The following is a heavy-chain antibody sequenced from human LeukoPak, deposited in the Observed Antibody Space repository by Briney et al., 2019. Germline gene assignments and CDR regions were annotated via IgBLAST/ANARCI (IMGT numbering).Heavy chain of an antibody. CDR2: IIPIFGTA. V-gene: IGHV1-69*05. CDR1: GGTFSSYA. J-gene: IGHJ4*02. CDR3: ARDEGHPVYYYDSSGYYYFPGY. Sequence: ASVKVSCKASGGTFSSYAISWVRQAPGQGLEWMGGIIPIFGTANYAQKFQGRVTITTDESTSTAYMELSSLRSEDTAVYYCARDEGHPVYYYDSSGYYYFPGYWGQGTLVTVSS. D-gene: IGHD3-22*01.